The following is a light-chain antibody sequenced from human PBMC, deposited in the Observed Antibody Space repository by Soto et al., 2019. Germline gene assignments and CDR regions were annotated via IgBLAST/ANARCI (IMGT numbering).Light chain of an antibody. CDR2: GAS. V-gene: IGKV3-20*01. CDR3: QQYGSAPFT. CDR1: QSVSSSY. Sequence: ESVLTQSPGTLSMSPGDRATLSCRASQSVSSSYSAWYQQKPGQAPRLLIYGASSRATGIPDRFSGSGSGTDFALTISRLEPEDFAVYYCQQYGSAPFTFGPVTTVDIK. J-gene: IGKJ3*01.